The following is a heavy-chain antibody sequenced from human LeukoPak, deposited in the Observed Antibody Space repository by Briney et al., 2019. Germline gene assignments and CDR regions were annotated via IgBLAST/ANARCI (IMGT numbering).Heavy chain of an antibody. V-gene: IGHV4-59*12. D-gene: IGHD4-17*01. CDR3: AREDDYGDYVWFQH. CDR1: GGSISSYY. J-gene: IGHJ1*01. CDR2: IYYSGTT. Sequence: SETLSLTCTVSGGSISSYYWSWIRQPPGKGLEWIGYIYYSGTTNYNPSLKSRVTISVDKSKNQFSLKLSSVTAADTAVYYCAREDDYGDYVWFQHWGQGTLVTVSS.